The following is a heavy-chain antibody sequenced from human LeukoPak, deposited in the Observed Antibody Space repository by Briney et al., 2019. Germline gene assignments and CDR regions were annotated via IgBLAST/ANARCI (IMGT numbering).Heavy chain of an antibody. J-gene: IGHJ4*02. Sequence: SETLSLTCTVSGYFISSGYYWGWIRQPPGKGLEWIGSIYHSGSTYYNPSLKSRVTMSVDPSKNQFSVNLLSVTAADTAVYYCARHPSAMANFDWWGRGTLVTVSS. CDR3: ARHPSAMANFDW. D-gene: IGHD2-2*01. CDR1: GYFISSGYY. V-gene: IGHV4-38-2*02. CDR2: IYHSGST.